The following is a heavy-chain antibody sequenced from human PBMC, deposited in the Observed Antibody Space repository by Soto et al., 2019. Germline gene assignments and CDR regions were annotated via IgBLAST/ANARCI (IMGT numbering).Heavy chain of an antibody. V-gene: IGHV3-21*01. D-gene: IGHD1-1*01. Sequence: EVQLVESGGGLVKPGGSLRLSCAASGFTFSSYSMNWVRQAPGQGLEWVSSISSSSSSIYYADSVKGRFTISRDNAKNSLYLQMNSLRAEATAVYYGARDEDWKYYYYYMDVSGRGTTVTVS. CDR2: ISSSSSSI. J-gene: IGHJ6*03. CDR3: ARDEDWKYYYYYMDV. CDR1: GFTFSSYS.